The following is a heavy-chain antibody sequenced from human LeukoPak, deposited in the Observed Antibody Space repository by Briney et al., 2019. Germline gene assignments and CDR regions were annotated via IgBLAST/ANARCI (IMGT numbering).Heavy chain of an antibody. V-gene: IGHV4-4*02. D-gene: IGHD4-17*01. J-gene: IGHJ4*02. CDR1: GGSISRSNW. CDR3: ARALTTVTQYYFDY. Sequence: TSGTLSLTCAVSGGSISRSNWWSWVRQPPGKGLEWNGEIYHSGSTNYNPSLKSRVNISVDKSKNQFSLKLSSVTAADTAVYYCARALTTVTQYYFDYWGQGTLVTVSS. CDR2: IYHSGST.